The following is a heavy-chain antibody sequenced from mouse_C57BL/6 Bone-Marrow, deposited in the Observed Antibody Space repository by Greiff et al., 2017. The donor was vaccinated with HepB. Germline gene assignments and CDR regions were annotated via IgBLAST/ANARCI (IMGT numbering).Heavy chain of an antibody. CDR2: IDPSDSYT. V-gene: IGHV1-50*01. CDR3: ARGFTTVNY. D-gene: IGHD1-1*01. J-gene: IGHJ2*01. Sequence: QVHVKQPGAELVKPGASVKLSCKASGYTFTSYWMQWVKQRPGQGLEWIGEIDPSDSYTNYNQKFKGKATLTVDTSSSTAYMQRSSLTSEDSAVYYCARGFTTVNYWGQGTTLTVSS. CDR1: GYTFTSYW.